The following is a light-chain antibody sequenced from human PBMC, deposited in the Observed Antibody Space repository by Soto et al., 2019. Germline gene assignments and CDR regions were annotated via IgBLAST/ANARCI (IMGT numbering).Light chain of an antibody. CDR1: SSNIGAGYD. CDR3: QSYDSSLGVGVE. J-gene: IGLJ2*01. Sequence: QSVLTQPPSVSGAPGQRVTISCTGSSSNIGAGYDVHWYQQLPGTAPKLLIYGNSNRPSGVPDRFSGSKSGTSASLAITGLQAEDEADYYCQSYDSSLGVGVEFGGGTNVTVL. V-gene: IGLV1-40*01. CDR2: GNS.